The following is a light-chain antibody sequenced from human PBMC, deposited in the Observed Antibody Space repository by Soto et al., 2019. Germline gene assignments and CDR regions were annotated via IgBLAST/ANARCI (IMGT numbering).Light chain of an antibody. J-gene: IGKJ4*01. CDR2: AAS. Sequence: AIRMTQSPSSLSASTGDRVTITCRASQGISSYLAWYQQKPGKAPKLLIYAASTLQSGVPSRFSGSGSGTEFTLTISCLQSEDVATYYCQQYYSYPLTFGGGTKVEIK. CDR3: QQYYSYPLT. CDR1: QGISSY. V-gene: IGKV1-8*01.